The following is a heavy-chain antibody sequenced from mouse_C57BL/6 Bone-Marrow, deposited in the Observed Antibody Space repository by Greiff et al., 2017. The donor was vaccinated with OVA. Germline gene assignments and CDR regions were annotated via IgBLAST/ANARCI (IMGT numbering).Heavy chain of an antibody. D-gene: IGHD1-1*01. V-gene: IGHV5-4*01. Sequence: DVHLVESGGGLVKPGGSLKLSCAASGFTFSSYAMSWVRQTPEKRLEWVATISDGGSYTYYPDNVKGRFTISRDNAKNNLYLQMSHLKSEDTAMYYCARGPHYYGSSPFDYWGQGTTLTVSS. CDR2: ISDGGSYT. CDR1: GFTFSSYA. CDR3: ARGPHYYGSSPFDY. J-gene: IGHJ2*01.